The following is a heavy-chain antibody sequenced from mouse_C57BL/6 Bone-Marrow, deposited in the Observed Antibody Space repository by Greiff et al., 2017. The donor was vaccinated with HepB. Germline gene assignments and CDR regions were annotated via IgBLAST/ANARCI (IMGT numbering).Heavy chain of an antibody. V-gene: IGHV6-3*01. CDR1: GFTFSNYW. CDR3: TGPIYSYAMDY. Sequence: EVKLEESGGGLVQPGGSMKLSCVASGFTFSNYWMNWVRQSPEKGLEWVAQIRLKSDNYATHYAESVKGRFTISRDDSKSSVYLQMNNLRAEDTGIYYCTGPIYSYAMDYWGQGTSVTVSS. J-gene: IGHJ4*01. D-gene: IGHD2-1*01. CDR2: IRLKSDNYAT.